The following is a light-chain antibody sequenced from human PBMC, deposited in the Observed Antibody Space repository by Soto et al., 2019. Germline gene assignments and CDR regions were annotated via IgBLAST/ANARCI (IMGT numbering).Light chain of an antibody. Sequence: EIVMTQSQATLSVSPGERATLSCRASQSVSSNLAWYQQKPGQAPRLLIYGASIRATGIPARFSGSGSGKEFTLTISSLQSEDFAVYYCQQYNKWPLTFGGGTKV. CDR1: QSVSSN. CDR3: QQYNKWPLT. V-gene: IGKV3D-15*01. CDR2: GAS. J-gene: IGKJ4*01.